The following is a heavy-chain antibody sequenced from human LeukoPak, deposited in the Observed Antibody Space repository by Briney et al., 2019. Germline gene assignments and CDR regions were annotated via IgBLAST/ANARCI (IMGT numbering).Heavy chain of an antibody. CDR2: ISGDGGST. D-gene: IGHD2-2*02. CDR3: AKFGGYTFDY. V-gene: IGHV3-43*02. Sequence: GGSLRLSCAASGFSFDDYAMHWVRQALGKGLEWVSLISGDGGSTYYADSVKGRFTISRDNSKNSLYLQMNSLRTEDTALYYCAKFGGYTFDYWGQGTLVTVSS. J-gene: IGHJ4*02. CDR1: GFSFDDYA.